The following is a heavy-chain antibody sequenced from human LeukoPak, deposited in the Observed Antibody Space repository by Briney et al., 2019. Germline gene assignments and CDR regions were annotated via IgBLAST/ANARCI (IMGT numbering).Heavy chain of an antibody. D-gene: IGHD3-22*01. CDR1: GFTFSSYA. J-gene: IGHJ6*02. CDR2: ISGSGDGT. CDR3: ARASGYYVYYYYGMDV. V-gene: IGHV3-23*01. Sequence: PGGSLTLSCAASGFTFSSYAMSWVRQAPGKGLEWVSAISGSGDGTYYADSVKGRFTISRDNAKNSLYPQMNSLRAEDTAVYYCARASGYYVYYYYGMDVWGQGTTVTVSS.